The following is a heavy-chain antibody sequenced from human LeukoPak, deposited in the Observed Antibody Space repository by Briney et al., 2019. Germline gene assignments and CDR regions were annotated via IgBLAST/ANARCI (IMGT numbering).Heavy chain of an antibody. CDR2: ISYDGSKT. D-gene: IGHD2-8*01. CDR3: AKVGDTSMVKPYWYFDL. J-gene: IGHJ2*01. Sequence: PGRSLRLSCAASGFTFSHYAMHWVRQAPGKGLQWVALISYDGSKTYYTDSVKGRFTISRDDSKNTLVLQMNSLRAEDTAVYYCAKVGDTSMVKPYWYFDLWGRGTLVTVSS. CDR1: GFTFSHYA. V-gene: IGHV3-30*18.